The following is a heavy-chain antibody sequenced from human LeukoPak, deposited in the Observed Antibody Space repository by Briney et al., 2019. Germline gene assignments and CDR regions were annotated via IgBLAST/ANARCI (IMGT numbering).Heavy chain of an antibody. CDR3: ARESGGSYDY. Sequence: GGSLRLSCAASGFTSRSYNMNWVRQAPGKGVEWVSSISSSSSYIYYADSVKGRFTISRDNAKNSLYLQMNSLRAEDTAVYYCARESGGSYDYWGQGTLVTVSS. CDR1: GFTSRSYN. V-gene: IGHV3-21*01. J-gene: IGHJ4*02. D-gene: IGHD1-26*01. CDR2: ISSSSSYI.